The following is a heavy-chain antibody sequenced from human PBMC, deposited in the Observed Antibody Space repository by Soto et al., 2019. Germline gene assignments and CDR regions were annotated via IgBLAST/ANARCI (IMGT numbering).Heavy chain of an antibody. J-gene: IGHJ6*03. CDR2: INTNTGNP. V-gene: IGHV7-4-1*01. Sequence: ASVKVSCKASGYTFTSYAMNWVRQAPGQGLEWMGWINTNTGNPTYAQGFTGRFVFSLDTSVSTAYLQICSLKAEDTAVYYCARGFKRYFGGLLVPPSYYYYMDVWGKGTTVTVSS. CDR3: ARGFKRYFGGLLVPPSYYYYMDV. D-gene: IGHD3-9*01. CDR1: GYTFTSYA.